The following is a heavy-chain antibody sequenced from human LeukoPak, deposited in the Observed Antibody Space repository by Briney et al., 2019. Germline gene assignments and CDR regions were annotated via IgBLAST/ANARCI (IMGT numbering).Heavy chain of an antibody. V-gene: IGHV3-74*01. D-gene: IGHD6-19*01. Sequence: GGSLRLSCAASGFTFSSYWMHWVRQAPGKGLVWVSRINSDGSSTSYADSVKGRFTISRDNAKNSLYLQMNSLRAEDTAVYYCARDRAGSSGWDYYYYGMDVWGQGTTVTVSS. CDR1: GFTFSSYW. CDR3: ARDRAGSSGWDYYYYGMDV. J-gene: IGHJ6*02. CDR2: INSDGSST.